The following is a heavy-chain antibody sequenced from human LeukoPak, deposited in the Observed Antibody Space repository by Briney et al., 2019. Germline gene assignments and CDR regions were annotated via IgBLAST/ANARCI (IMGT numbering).Heavy chain of an antibody. CDR1: GGSFSGYY. D-gene: IGHD2-2*01. CDR3: ARDCSSTSCRMDYYYMDV. Sequence: PSETLSLTCAVYGGSFSGYYWSWIRQPAGKGLEWIGRIYTSGSTNYNPSLKSRVTMSVDTSKNQFSLKLSSVTAADTAVYYCARDCSSTSCRMDYYYMDVWGKGTTVTISS. V-gene: IGHV4-4*07. CDR2: IYTSGST. J-gene: IGHJ6*03.